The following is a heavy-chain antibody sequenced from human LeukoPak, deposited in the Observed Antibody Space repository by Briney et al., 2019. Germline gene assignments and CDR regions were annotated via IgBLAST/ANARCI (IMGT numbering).Heavy chain of an antibody. V-gene: IGHV1-8*02. Sequence: GASVKVSCKASGYTFTNYDINWVRQASGQGLEWMGWMNPNSGNTGYARKFQGRVTMTRDTSINTAYMELSSLRSDDTAAYYCARIVIRGTTADGGDYWGQGTLVTVSS. D-gene: IGHD1-14*01. J-gene: IGHJ4*02. CDR3: ARIVIRGTTADGGDY. CDR1: GYTFTNYD. CDR2: MNPNSGNT.